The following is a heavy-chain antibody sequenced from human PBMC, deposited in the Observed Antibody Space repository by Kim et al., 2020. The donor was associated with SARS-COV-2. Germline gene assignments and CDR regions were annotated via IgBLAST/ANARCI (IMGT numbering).Heavy chain of an antibody. V-gene: IGHV3-74*01. CDR3: TSGDGIYADH. CDR1: GFTFRSYW. D-gene: IGHD2-21*02. Sequence: GGSLRLSCAASGFTFRSYWMHWVRQAPGKGLVWVSDINGDGSTTTYAGSVKGRFSISRDNARNTLYLQMNSLRVEDTAVYFCTSGDGIYADHWGRGTLVTVPS. CDR2: INGDGSTT. J-gene: IGHJ5*02.